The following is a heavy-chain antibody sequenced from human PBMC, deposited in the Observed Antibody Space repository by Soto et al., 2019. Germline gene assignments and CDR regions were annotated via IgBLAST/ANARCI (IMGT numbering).Heavy chain of an antibody. CDR2: INPNSGGT. J-gene: IGHJ4*02. D-gene: IGHD3-10*01. CDR1: GYTFTGYY. Sequence: QVQLVQSGAEVKKPGASVKVSCKASGYTFTGYYMHWVRQAPGQGLEWMGWINPNSGGTNYAQKFHGWVTMTRDTATSRAYWELSRMRSADTAVYFCARPIAMVRGVIITSFDYWGQGTLDTDSS. CDR3: ARPIAMVRGVIITSFDY. V-gene: IGHV1-2*04.